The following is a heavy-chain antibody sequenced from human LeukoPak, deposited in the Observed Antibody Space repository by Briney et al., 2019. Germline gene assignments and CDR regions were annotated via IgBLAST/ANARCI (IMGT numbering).Heavy chain of an antibody. CDR1: GGSFSGYY. V-gene: IGHV4-34*01. CDR2: INHREIT. J-gene: IGHJ4*02. D-gene: IGHD3-9*01. CDR3: ARAVTYHDVLTGHYRDYFDH. Sequence: SETLSLTCAVYGGSFSGYYWSWIRQPPGKGLEWIGEINHREITNYNPSLKSRAAVSVDTSKNQFSLKLTSVTAADTSTYYCARAVTYHDVLTGHYRDYFDHWGQGILVTVSS.